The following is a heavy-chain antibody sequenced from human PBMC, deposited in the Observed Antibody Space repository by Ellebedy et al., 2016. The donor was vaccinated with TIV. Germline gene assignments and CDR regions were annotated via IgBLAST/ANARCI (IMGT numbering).Heavy chain of an antibody. Sequence: GESLKISCAASGFTFSNYAMSWVRQAPGKGLEWVASISGTAGSTYYADSVKRRFIISRDNFKNTMDLQMNDLRAEDTAVYFCTKDDSPYNWNYGRVDYWGQGTLVTVSS. CDR2: ISGTAGST. D-gene: IGHD1-7*01. V-gene: IGHV3-23*01. CDR3: TKDDSPYNWNYGRVDY. CDR1: GFTFSNYA. J-gene: IGHJ4*02.